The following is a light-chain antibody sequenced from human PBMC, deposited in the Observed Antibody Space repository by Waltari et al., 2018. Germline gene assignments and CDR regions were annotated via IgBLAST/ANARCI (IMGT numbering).Light chain of an antibody. Sequence: DIQMTQSPSTLSASVGDRVTITCRASESINNWLAWYQQKPGKAPNLLIDKASSLESGVPSRFSGSGSGTEFTLTISSLQPDDFATYYCQQYNSYSPYTFGQGTKLEIK. V-gene: IGKV1-5*03. J-gene: IGKJ2*01. CDR3: QQYNSYSPYT. CDR2: KAS. CDR1: ESINNW.